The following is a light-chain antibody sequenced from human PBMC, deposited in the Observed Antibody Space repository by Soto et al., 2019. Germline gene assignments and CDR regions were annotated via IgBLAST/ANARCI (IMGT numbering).Light chain of an antibody. CDR2: DTS. J-gene: IGKJ4*01. Sequence: EIVLTQPPATLSLSAGAGATLSCRASRSVSSYLGWYQQKPGQAPRLLIYDTSNRATGIPARFSGSGSGTDFTLTISSLEPEDFAVYYCQHRSSWPLTFGGGTKVDIK. V-gene: IGKV3-11*01. CDR3: QHRSSWPLT. CDR1: RSVSSY.